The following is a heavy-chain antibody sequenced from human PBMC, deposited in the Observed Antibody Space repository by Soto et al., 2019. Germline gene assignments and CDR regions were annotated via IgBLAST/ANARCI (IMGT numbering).Heavy chain of an antibody. Sequence: GGSLRLSCAASGFTFSSYAMSWVRQAPGKGLEWVSAISGSGGSTYYADSVKGRFTISRDNSKNTLYLQMNSLRAEDTAVYYCAKFMAGFYYYYYMDVWGKGTTVTVSS. J-gene: IGHJ6*03. CDR1: GFTFSSYA. CDR2: ISGSGGST. V-gene: IGHV3-23*01. D-gene: IGHD6-19*01. CDR3: AKFMAGFYYYYYMDV.